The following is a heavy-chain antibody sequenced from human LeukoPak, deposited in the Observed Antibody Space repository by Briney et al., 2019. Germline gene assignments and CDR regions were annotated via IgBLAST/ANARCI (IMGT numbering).Heavy chain of an antibody. CDR2: ISGSGGST. J-gene: IGHJ4*02. Sequence: PGRSLRLSCAASGFTFSSYAMSWVRQAPGKGLEWVSAISGSGGSTFFADSVKGRFTISRDNSQNTLFLQMNSLRAEDTALYYCAKVRPREPSSSSSGFDYWGQGTLVTVSS. CDR1: GFTFSSYA. V-gene: IGHV3-23*01. CDR3: AKVRPREPSSSSSGFDY. D-gene: IGHD6-6*01.